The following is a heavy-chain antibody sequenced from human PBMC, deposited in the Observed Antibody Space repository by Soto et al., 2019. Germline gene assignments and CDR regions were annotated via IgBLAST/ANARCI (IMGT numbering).Heavy chain of an antibody. Sequence: GGSLRLSCAASGFTFSSYGMHWVRQAPGKGLEWVAVISYDGSNKYYADSVKGRFTISRDNSKNTLYLQMNSLRAEDTAVYYCAKGPAYYYDSSGYYSHINFDYWGQGTLVTVSS. V-gene: IGHV3-30*18. D-gene: IGHD3-22*01. CDR2: ISYDGSNK. CDR3: AKGPAYYYDSSGYYSHINFDY. J-gene: IGHJ4*02. CDR1: GFTFSSYG.